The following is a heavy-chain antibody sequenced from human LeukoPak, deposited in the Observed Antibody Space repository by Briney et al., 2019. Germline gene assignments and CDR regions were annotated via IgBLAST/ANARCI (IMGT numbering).Heavy chain of an antibody. D-gene: IGHD3-3*01. Sequence: SETLSLTCGVSGGSISSTNWWTWVRQPPGKGLEWIGEVHLDGRTNYNPSLESRLTMSVDLSENHISLKLTSVTAADTAVYSCAREGGFYRPLDYSGQGTLVTVSS. J-gene: IGHJ4*02. V-gene: IGHV4-4*02. CDR1: GGSISSTNW. CDR3: AREGGFYRPLDY. CDR2: VHLDGRT.